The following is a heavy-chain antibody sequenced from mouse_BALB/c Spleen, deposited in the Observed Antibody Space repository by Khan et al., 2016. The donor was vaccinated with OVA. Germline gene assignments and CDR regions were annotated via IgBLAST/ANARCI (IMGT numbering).Heavy chain of an antibody. CDR2: VNPNTDNI. CDR1: GYSFTLYY. D-gene: IGHD2-14*01. CDR3: ERGYDFFAS. J-gene: IGHJ3*01. Sequence: EVQLQQSGPDLVKPGASVKISCKASGYSFTLYYMSWVKQSHGKSLEWIGRVNPNTDNINYNQEFKGKAILTVDKSSNTAYMALRSLTSEDSAVYFCERGYDFFASWGQGTLGTVSA. V-gene: IGHV1-26*01.